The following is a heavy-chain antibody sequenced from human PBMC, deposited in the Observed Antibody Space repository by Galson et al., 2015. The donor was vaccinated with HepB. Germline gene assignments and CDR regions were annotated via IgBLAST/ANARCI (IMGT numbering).Heavy chain of an antibody. D-gene: IGHD2-21*01. J-gene: IGHJ3*02. CDR2: ISSSGTTI. Sequence: SLRLSCAASGFTFSDFYVSWIRQAPGKGLEWVSYISSSGTTIYYADSVKGRFTISRDNAKNSLYLQMNSLRADDTAVYYCARGVPGCGSDCYLHAFDIWDQGTMVTVSS. V-gene: IGHV3-11*01. CDR3: ARGVPGCGSDCYLHAFDI. CDR1: GFTFSDFY.